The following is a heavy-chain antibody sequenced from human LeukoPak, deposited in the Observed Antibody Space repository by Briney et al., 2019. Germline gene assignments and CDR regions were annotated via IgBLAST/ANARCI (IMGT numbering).Heavy chain of an antibody. CDR2: ISGSDSST. D-gene: IGHD6-13*01. CDR3: ARDGIAAAADWFDP. J-gene: IGHJ5*02. Sequence: GGSLRLSCAASGFSFSNYAMSWVRQAPGKGLEWVSAISGSDSSTYYADSVKGRFTISRDNSKNTLYLQMNSLRAEDTAVYYCARDGIAAAADWFDPWGQGTLVTVSS. V-gene: IGHV3-23*01. CDR1: GFSFSNYA.